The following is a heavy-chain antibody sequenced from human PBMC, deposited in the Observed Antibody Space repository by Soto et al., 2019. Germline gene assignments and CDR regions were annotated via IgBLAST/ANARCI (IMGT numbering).Heavy chain of an antibody. Sequence: GGSLRLSCAASGFTFSSYGMHWVRQAPGKGLEWVAVISYDGSNKYYADSVKGRFTISRDNSKNTLYLQMNSLRAEDTAVYYCAKDSYDFWSGYPRANFDYWGQGTLVTVSS. D-gene: IGHD3-3*01. J-gene: IGHJ4*02. CDR3: AKDSYDFWSGYPRANFDY. CDR1: GFTFSSYG. V-gene: IGHV3-30*18. CDR2: ISYDGSNK.